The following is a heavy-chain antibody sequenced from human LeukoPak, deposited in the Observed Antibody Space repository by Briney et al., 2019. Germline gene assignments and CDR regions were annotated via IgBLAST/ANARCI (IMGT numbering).Heavy chain of an antibody. D-gene: IGHD1-26*01. J-gene: IGHJ4*02. Sequence: GGSLRLSCAASGFTFSSYAMHWVRQAPGKGLEWVAVISYDGSNKYYADSVKGRFTISRDNSKNTLYLQMNSLRAEDTAVYYCARERVGISFDYWGQGTLVTVPS. CDR3: ARERVGISFDY. CDR2: ISYDGSNK. CDR1: GFTFSSYA. V-gene: IGHV3-30-3*01.